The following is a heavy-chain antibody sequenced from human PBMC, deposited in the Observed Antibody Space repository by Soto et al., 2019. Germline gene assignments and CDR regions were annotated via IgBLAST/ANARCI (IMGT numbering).Heavy chain of an antibody. Sequence: SETLSLTCTVSGGSISSSSYYWGWIRQPPGKGLEWIGSIYYSGSTYYNPSLKSRVTISVDTSKNQFSLKLSSVTAADTAVYYCARGGRRGVIITTIDYWGQGTLVTVSS. CDR3: ARGGRRGVIITTIDY. D-gene: IGHD3-10*01. CDR1: GGSISSSSYY. V-gene: IGHV4-39*01. J-gene: IGHJ4*02. CDR2: IYYSGST.